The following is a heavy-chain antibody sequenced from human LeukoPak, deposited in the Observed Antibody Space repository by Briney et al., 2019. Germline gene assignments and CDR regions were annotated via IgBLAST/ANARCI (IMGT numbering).Heavy chain of an antibody. CDR2: INWKGGST. D-gene: IGHD6-6*01. Sequence: GGSLRLSCAASGFSFDDYGMSWVRQVPGKGLELVSGINWKGGSTVYADSVKGRFTISRDNAKNSLYLEMNSLRAEDTALYHCARRPYSSSSHYFDYWGQGTLVTVSS. CDR1: GFSFDDYG. CDR3: ARRPYSSSSHYFDY. V-gene: IGHV3-20*01. J-gene: IGHJ4*02.